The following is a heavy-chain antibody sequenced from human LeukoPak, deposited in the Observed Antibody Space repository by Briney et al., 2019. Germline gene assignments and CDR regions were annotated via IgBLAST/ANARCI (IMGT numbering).Heavy chain of an antibody. D-gene: IGHD1-26*01. Sequence: SGTLSLTCAVSGGSISSSNWWSWVRQPPGKGLEWIGEIYHSGSTNYNPSLKSRVTISVDKSKNQFSLKLSSVTAADTAVYYCARDGALVGADNWFDPWGQGTLVTVSS. CDR2: IYHSGST. V-gene: IGHV4-4*02. J-gene: IGHJ5*02. CDR1: GGSISSSNW. CDR3: ARDGALVGADNWFDP.